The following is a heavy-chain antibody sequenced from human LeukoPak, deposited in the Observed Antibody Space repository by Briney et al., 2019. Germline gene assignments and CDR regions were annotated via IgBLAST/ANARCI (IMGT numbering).Heavy chain of an antibody. CDR1: GFTFSSYG. Sequence: GGSLRLSCAASGFTFSSYGMHWVRQAPGKGLEWVAVISYDGSNKYYADSVKGRFTISRDNSKNTLYLQMNSLRAEDTAVYYCAKAVQNYDFWSGYYPAFGYYYCYYGMDVWGQGTTVTVSS. V-gene: IGHV3-30*18. J-gene: IGHJ6*02. D-gene: IGHD3-3*01. CDR3: AKAVQNYDFWSGYYPAFGYYYCYYGMDV. CDR2: ISYDGSNK.